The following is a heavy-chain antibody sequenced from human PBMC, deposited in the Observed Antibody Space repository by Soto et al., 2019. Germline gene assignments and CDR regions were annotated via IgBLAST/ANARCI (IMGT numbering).Heavy chain of an antibody. CDR2: INHSGST. Sequence: SETLSLTCAVYGGSFSGYYWSWIRQPPGKGLEWIGEINHSGSTNYNPSLKSRVTISVDTSKNQFSLKLSSVTAADTAVYYCARNPLLGYCSGGSRYSRYNWFDPWGQGTLVTVSS. V-gene: IGHV4-34*01. CDR1: GGSFSGYY. J-gene: IGHJ5*02. D-gene: IGHD2-15*01. CDR3: ARNPLLGYCSGGSRYSRYNWFDP.